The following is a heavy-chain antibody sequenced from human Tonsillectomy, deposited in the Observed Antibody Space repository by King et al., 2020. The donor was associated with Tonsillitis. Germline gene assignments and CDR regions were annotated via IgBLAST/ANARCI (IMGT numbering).Heavy chain of an antibody. V-gene: IGHV3-23*04. J-gene: IGHJ6*02. CDR2: ISGSGGST. CDR3: AKEIVGATTWYYGMDV. Sequence: VQLVESGGGLVQPGGSLRLSCAASGFTFSSYAMSWVRQAPGKGLEWVSAISGSGGSTYYADSVKGRFTISRDNSKNTLYLKMNSLRSEDTAVYYCAKEIVGATTWYYGMDVWGQGTTVTVSS. D-gene: IGHD1-26*01. CDR1: GFTFSSYA.